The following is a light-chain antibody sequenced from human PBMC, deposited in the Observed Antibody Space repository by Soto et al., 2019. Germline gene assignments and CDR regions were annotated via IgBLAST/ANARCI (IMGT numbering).Light chain of an antibody. V-gene: IGLV1-44*01. J-gene: IGLJ3*02. CDR2: ANN. Sequence: QAVVTQPPSASGTPRQRVTISCSGSSSNIGSENVNWYQQVPGTAPKLLIYANNQRPSGVPDRFSVYKSGTSASLAIGGLQSEDEADYYCAAWDDSLKGWVFGGGTKLTVL. CDR3: AAWDDSLKGWV. CDR1: SSNIGSEN.